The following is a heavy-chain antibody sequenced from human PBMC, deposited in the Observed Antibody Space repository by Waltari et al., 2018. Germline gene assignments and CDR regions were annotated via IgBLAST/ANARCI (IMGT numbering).Heavy chain of an antibody. D-gene: IGHD3-9*01. CDR2: INWNGGST. CDR1: GFTFDDYG. J-gene: IGHJ5*02. CDR3: ARDRRGYYDILTGYYMVSWFDP. V-gene: IGHV3-20*04. Sequence: EVQLVESGGGVVRPGGSLRLSCAASGFTFDDYGMSWVRQAPGKGLEWVSGINWNGGSTGYSDSVKGRFTISRDNAKNSLYLQMNSLSAGDTALYYCARDRRGYYDILTGYYMVSWFDPWGQGTLVTVSS.